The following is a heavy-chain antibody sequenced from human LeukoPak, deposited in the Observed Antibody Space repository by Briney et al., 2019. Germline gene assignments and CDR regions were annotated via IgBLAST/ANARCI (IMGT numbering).Heavy chain of an antibody. CDR2: IYYSGST. CDR1: GGSISSYY. V-gene: IGHV4-59*12. D-gene: IGHD4-17*01. Sequence: PSETLSLTCTVSGGSISSYYWSWIRQPPGKGLEWIGYIYYSGSTNYNPSLKSRVTISVDTSKNQFSLKLSSVTAADTAVYYCARGFRLSTVTNYFDYWGQGTLVTVSS. CDR3: ARGFRLSTVTNYFDY. J-gene: IGHJ4*02.